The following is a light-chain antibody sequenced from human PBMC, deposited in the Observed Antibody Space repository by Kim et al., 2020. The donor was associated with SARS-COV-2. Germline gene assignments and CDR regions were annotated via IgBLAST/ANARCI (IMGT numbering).Light chain of an antibody. Sequence: EIVLTQSPATLSLSPGERATLSCRASQGISSYLAWYQQKPGQAPRLLIYDASNRATGIPARFSGSGSGTDFTLTISSLEPEDFAVYYCQQRYNWPITFGQGTRLEIK. CDR2: DAS. V-gene: IGKV3-11*01. CDR1: QGISSY. J-gene: IGKJ5*01. CDR3: QQRYNWPIT.